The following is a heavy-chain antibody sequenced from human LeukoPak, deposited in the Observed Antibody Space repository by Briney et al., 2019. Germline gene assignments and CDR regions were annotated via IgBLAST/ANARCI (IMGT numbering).Heavy chain of an antibody. CDR3: AREYISSAGRNVFDI. CDR1: GFTFSDYS. D-gene: IGHD6-13*01. V-gene: IGHV3-11*05. CDR2: INGSSIYT. J-gene: IGHJ3*02. Sequence: GGSLRLSCAGSGFTFSDYSMSWIRQAPGKGLEWVTYINGSSIYTNCADSVKGRLTISRDNAKRSLYLQMKRMRAEDTAVYYWAREYISSAGRNVFDIWGQVTMVTVSS.